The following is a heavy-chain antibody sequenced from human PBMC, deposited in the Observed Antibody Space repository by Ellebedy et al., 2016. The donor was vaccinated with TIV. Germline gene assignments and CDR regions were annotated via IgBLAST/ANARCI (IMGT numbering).Heavy chain of an antibody. CDR2: TYLRSRWFT. Sequence: SQTLSLTCAVSGDSVSSKSADWNWIRRSPSRGLEWLGRTYLRSRWFTDYAVSVKGRISINADTSKNHFSLELNSVAPEDTAIYYCAKGDRPRGNAFDIWGPGIMVTVSS. CDR1: GDSVSSKSAD. J-gene: IGHJ3*02. V-gene: IGHV6-1*01. CDR3: AKGDRPRGNAFDI. D-gene: IGHD3-10*01.